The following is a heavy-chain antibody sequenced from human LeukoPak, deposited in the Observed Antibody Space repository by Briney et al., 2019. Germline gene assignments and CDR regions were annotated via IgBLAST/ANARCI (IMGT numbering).Heavy chain of an antibody. D-gene: IGHD5-24*01. V-gene: IGHV4-4*07. J-gene: IGHJ5*02. Sequence: SETLSLTCTVSGGSISSYYWSWIRQPPGKGLEWIGRIYTSGSTNYNPSLKSRVTISVDTSKNQFSLKLSSVTAADTAVYYCARGGRDGYNNWFDPWGQGTLVTVSS. CDR2: IYTSGST. CDR1: GGSISSYY. CDR3: ARGGRDGYNNWFDP.